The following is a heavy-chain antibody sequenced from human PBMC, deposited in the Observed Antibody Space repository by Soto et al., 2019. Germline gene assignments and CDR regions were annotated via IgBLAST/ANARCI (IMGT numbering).Heavy chain of an antibody. V-gene: IGHV4-59*11. Sequence: SETLSLTCTVSVGSISSHYWSWIRRPPGKALEWIGYIYHSGSTRYNPSLKSRVTISVDTPKNQFSLKLSSVTAADTAVYYCATGYSSGWYLYFQHWGQGTLVTVSS. J-gene: IGHJ1*01. CDR1: VGSISSHY. D-gene: IGHD6-19*01. CDR3: ATGYSSGWYLYFQH. CDR2: IYHSGST.